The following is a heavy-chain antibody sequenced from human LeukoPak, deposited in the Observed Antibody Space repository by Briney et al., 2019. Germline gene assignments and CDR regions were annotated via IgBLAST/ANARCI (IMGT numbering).Heavy chain of an antibody. CDR1: GASISSQNYY. Sequence: SETLSLTCTVSGASISSQNYYWGWVRQPPGKGLEWIGSIHHSDGTYYNPSLKSRVTMSVDTSKNQFSLKLSSVTAADTAVYYCATSGYYYYYMDVWGKGTTVTVSS. D-gene: IGHD7-27*01. J-gene: IGHJ6*03. CDR3: ATSGYYYYYMDV. CDR2: IHHSDGT. V-gene: IGHV4-39*07.